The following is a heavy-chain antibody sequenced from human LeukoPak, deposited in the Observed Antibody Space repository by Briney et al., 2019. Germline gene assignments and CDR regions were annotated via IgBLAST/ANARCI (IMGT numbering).Heavy chain of an antibody. CDR2: ISGSGGST. CDR1: GFTFSSYA. Sequence: GGSLRLSCAASGFTFSSYAMSWVRQAPGKGLEWVSAISGSGGSTYYADSVKGQFTICRDNPKNTLYLQMNSLRAEDTAVYYCAKDLGIAVAPCDYWGQGTLVTVSS. J-gene: IGHJ4*02. CDR3: AKDLGIAVAPCDY. V-gene: IGHV3-23*01. D-gene: IGHD6-19*01.